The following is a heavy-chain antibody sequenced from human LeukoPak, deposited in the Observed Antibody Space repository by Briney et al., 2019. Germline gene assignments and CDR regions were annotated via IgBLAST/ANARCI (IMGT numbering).Heavy chain of an antibody. Sequence: ASVKVSCTASGYTFTAYYMHWVRQAPGQGLEWMGWINPNSGGTNYAQKFQGGVSMTRDTSINTAYMELSRLTSDDTAVYYCARGPQAGPDYWGQGTLVTVSS. J-gene: IGHJ4*02. CDR1: GYTFTAYY. D-gene: IGHD6-19*01. CDR3: ARGPQAGPDY. V-gene: IGHV1-2*02. CDR2: INPNSGGT.